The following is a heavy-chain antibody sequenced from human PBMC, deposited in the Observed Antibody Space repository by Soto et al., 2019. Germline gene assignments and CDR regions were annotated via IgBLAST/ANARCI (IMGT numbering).Heavy chain of an antibody. CDR2: ISGSGGST. CDR3: AREYCSGGSCYSAWFDP. J-gene: IGHJ5*02. Sequence: PGGSLRLSCAASGFTFSSYAMSWVRQAPGKGLEWVSAISGSGGSTYYADSVKGRFTISRDNSKNTLYLQMNSLRAEDTAVYYCAREYCSGGSCYSAWFDPWGQGTLVTVSS. CDR1: GFTFSSYA. V-gene: IGHV3-23*01. D-gene: IGHD2-15*01.